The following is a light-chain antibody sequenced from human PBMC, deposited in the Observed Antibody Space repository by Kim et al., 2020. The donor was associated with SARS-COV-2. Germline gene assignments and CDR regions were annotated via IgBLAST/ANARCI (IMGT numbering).Light chain of an antibody. V-gene: IGLV2-8*01. CDR1: SSDVGAYNY. CDR2: AVT. Sequence: SPRQSVTISCAGTSSDVGAYNYVSWYQQHPGKAPKLMIYAVTQRPSGVPDRFSGSKSGNTASLTVSGLQAEDEADYYCSSYAGSVVFGTGTKVTVL. J-gene: IGLJ1*01. CDR3: SSYAGSVV.